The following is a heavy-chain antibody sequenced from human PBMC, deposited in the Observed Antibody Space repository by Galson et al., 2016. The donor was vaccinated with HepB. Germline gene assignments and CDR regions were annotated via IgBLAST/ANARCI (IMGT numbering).Heavy chain of an antibody. D-gene: IGHD6-19*01. CDR1: GYTLTELP. CDR3: AAGQWDY. V-gene: IGHV1-24*01. J-gene: IGHJ4*02. CDR2: FHPEDDET. Sequence: SVKVSCKVSGYTLTELPMHWVRQAPGKGLEWMGSFHPEDDETIYAPKFQGRVTMTEDTSTDTAYMEVSSLTFDDTAVYYCAAGQWDYWAQGTLVTVSS.